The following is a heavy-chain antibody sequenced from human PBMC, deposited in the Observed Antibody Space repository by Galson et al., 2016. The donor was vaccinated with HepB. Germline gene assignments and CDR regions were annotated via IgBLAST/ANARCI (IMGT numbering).Heavy chain of an antibody. Sequence: SLRLSCAASGFTFSSNWMGWVRQSPGKGLEWVGNIKPDGSGKYYADYVKGRFTISRDNAKNTLYPQMNSLRAEDTAVYYCARDPSYYSGMDVWGQGTTVTVSS. CDR3: ARDPSYYSGMDV. V-gene: IGHV3-7*01. CDR2: IKPDGSGK. CDR1: GFTFSSNW. J-gene: IGHJ6*02.